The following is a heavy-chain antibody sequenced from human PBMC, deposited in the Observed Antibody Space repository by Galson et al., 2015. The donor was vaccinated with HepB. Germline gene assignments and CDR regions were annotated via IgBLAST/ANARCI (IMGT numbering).Heavy chain of an antibody. Sequence: GKGLEWVSVISGSGATTFYADSVKGRFIIYRDNSKNTVYLQMNSLRADDTDIYYCAKEPPYCGGDCYSVSDVWGQGTLVTVSS. V-gene: IGHV3-23*01. D-gene: IGHD2-21*02. CDR3: AKEPPYCGGDCYSVSDV. CDR2: ISGSGATT. J-gene: IGHJ4*02.